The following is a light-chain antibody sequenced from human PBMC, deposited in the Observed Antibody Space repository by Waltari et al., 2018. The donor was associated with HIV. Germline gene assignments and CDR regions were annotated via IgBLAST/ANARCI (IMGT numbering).Light chain of an antibody. CDR1: SSDVGGYDY. CDR3: CSYAGTYTYV. J-gene: IGLJ1*01. V-gene: IGLV2-11*01. CDR2: DVG. Sequence: QSALTQPRSVSGSPGQTVTIPCTGPSSDVGGYDYVSWFQQHPDKAPKLIIYDVGQRPSGVPDRFSVSKSGNTAFLTISGLQAEDEADYYCCSYAGTYTYVFGSGTEVTAL.